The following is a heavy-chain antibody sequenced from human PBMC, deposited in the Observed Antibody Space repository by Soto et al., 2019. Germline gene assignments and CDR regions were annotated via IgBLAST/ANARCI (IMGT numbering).Heavy chain of an antibody. D-gene: IGHD6-6*01. CDR2: IYYSGST. CDR3: AKGGGTSSTSDWYFDL. CDR1: GGSISSSSYY. J-gene: IGHJ2*01. V-gene: IGHV4-39*07. Sequence: PSETLSLTCSVSGGSISSSSYYWGWIRQPPGKGLEWIGSIYYSGSTYYNPSLKSRVTISVDTSKKEFSLKLNSVTAADTAVYYCAKGGGTSSTSDWYFDLWGRGALVTVSS.